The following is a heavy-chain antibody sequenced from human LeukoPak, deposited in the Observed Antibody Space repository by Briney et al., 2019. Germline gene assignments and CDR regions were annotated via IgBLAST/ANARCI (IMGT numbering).Heavy chain of an antibody. CDR1: GFTFSNYG. D-gene: IGHD1-26*01. Sequence: GGSLRLSCAASGFTFSNYGMSWVRQAPGKGLEWVSTISASGGSTYYADSVKGRFTISRDNSKNTAYLQMNSLRAEDTAIYYCAKSWELLNFDYWGQGTLVTVSS. V-gene: IGHV3-23*01. CDR3: AKSWELLNFDY. J-gene: IGHJ4*02. CDR2: ISASGGST.